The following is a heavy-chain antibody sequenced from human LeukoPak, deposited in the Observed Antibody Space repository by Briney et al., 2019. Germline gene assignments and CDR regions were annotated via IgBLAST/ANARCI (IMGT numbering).Heavy chain of an antibody. V-gene: IGHV4-34*01. CDR2: INHSGST. CDR3: ARGTGIVGATAFDY. CDR1: GGSFSGYY. Sequence: SETLSLTCAVYGGSFSGYYWSWIRQPPGKGLEWIGEINHSGSTNYNPSLKSRVTMSVDTSKNQFSLKLSSVTAADTAVYYCARGTGIVGATAFDYWGQGTLVTVSS. D-gene: IGHD1-26*01. J-gene: IGHJ4*02.